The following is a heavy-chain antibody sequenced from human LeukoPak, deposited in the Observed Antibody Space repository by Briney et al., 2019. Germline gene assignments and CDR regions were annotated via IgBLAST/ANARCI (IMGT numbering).Heavy chain of an antibody. CDR1: GFTFSSYA. CDR3: VKEGGGYYYDSSGPDAFDI. J-gene: IGHJ3*02. V-gene: IGHV3-64D*09. CDR2: ISSNGGST. D-gene: IGHD3-22*01. Sequence: GGSLRLSCSASGFTFSSYAMHWVRQAPGKGLEYVSAISSNGGSTYYADSVKGRFTISRDNSKNTLYLQMSSLRAEDTAVYYCVKEGGGYYYDSSGPDAFDIWGQGTMVTVSS.